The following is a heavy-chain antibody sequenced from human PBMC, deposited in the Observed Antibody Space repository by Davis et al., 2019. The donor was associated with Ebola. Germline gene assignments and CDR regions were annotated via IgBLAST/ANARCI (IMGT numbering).Heavy chain of an antibody. J-gene: IGHJ4*02. CDR1: GFTFSSFA. V-gene: IGHV3-48*03. D-gene: IGHD4-11*01. CDR2: ISSSGSTI. CDR3: TVTTTHDDY. Sequence: GGSLRLSCAASGFTFSSFAMNWVRQAPGKGLEWVSYISSSGSTIYYADSVKGRFTISRDNAKNSLYLQMNSLKTEDTAVYYCTVTTTHDDYWGQGTLVTVSS.